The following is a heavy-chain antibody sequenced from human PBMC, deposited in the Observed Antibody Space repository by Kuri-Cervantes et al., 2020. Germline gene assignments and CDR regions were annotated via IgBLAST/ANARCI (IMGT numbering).Heavy chain of an antibody. V-gene: IGHV4-4*02. CDR3: ARQVAPLSWSDS. J-gene: IGHJ5*01. Sequence: SETLSLTCAVFGDSIVSSYSWTWVRLSSGKGLEWLGEIYHTGNAHYNPSLRSRVAFLVDTSKNHFSLRLNSVTAADSAVYYCARQVAPLSWSDSWGPGIQVTVSS. D-gene: IGHD1-14*01. CDR1: GDSIVSSYS. CDR2: IYHTGNA.